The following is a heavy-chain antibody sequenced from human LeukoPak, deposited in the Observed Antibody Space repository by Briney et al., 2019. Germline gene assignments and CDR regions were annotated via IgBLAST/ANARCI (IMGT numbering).Heavy chain of an antibody. CDR1: GFTFRNSA. D-gene: IGHD4-17*01. Sequence: GGSLRLSCAASGFTFRNSAMHWVRQAPGKGLEYVSGISKNGGTTSYANSVKGRFTISRDTSKNTLYLQMGSLRAEDMAIYYCSRDSTVFDAFDIWGQGTMVTVS. J-gene: IGHJ3*02. V-gene: IGHV3-64*01. CDR3: SRDSTVFDAFDI. CDR2: ISKNGGTT.